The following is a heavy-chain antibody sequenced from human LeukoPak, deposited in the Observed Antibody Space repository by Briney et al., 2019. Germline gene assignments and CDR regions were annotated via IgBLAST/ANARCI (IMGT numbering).Heavy chain of an antibody. Sequence: GGSLRLSCAASGFTFSSYAMHWVRQAPGKGLEWVANIKHDGSEKNYVDSVKGRFTISRDNAKNSLYLQMNSLRAEDTAVYYCATPLDYYDRSDSHQGGDWGQGTLVTVSS. CDR3: ATPLDYYDRSDSHQGGD. J-gene: IGHJ4*02. CDR1: GFTFSSYA. V-gene: IGHV3-7*03. D-gene: IGHD3-22*01. CDR2: IKHDGSEK.